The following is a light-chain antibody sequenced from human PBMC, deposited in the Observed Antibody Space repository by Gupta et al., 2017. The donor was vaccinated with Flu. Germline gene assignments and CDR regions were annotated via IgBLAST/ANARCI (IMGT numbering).Light chain of an antibody. Sequence: ELVLTQSPGTLSLSPGERATLSCRASQRVSTSHLVWYQQRPGQAPRLLIYDSSRRATGIPDRFSGSGSGTDFTLTITTLEPEDFAVYYCQHYETSPVTFGGGTKIEIK. V-gene: IGKV3-20*01. CDR2: DSS. J-gene: IGKJ4*01. CDR3: QHYETSPVT. CDR1: QRVSTSH.